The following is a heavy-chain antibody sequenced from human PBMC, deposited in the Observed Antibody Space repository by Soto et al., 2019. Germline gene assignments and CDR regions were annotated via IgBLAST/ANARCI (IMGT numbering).Heavy chain of an antibody. CDR1: GFTFSSYA. V-gene: IGHV3-23*01. J-gene: IGHJ4*02. CDR3: AKAKRPSRSPHPTDY. CDR2: ISGSGGST. Sequence: LRLSCAASGFTFSSYAMSWVRQAPGKGLEWVSAISGSGGSTYYADSVKGRFTISRDNSKNTLYLQMNSLRAEDTAVYYCAKAKRPSRSPHPTDYWGQGTLVTVSS. D-gene: IGHD1-1*01.